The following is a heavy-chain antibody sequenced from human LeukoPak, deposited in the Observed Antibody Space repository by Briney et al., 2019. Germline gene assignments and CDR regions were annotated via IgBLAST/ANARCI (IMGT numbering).Heavy chain of an antibody. V-gene: IGHV4-39*01. Sequence: SETLSLTCTVSGGSVSSSSYYWGWIRQPPGKGLEWIGSIFYSETTYYSPSLKSRITISVDTSKNQFSLKLSSVTAADTAVYYCARQEVGSGYRPFDYWGQGTLVTVSS. J-gene: IGHJ4*02. CDR3: ARQEVGSGYRPFDY. CDR1: GGSVSSSSYY. CDR2: IFYSETT. D-gene: IGHD3-3*01.